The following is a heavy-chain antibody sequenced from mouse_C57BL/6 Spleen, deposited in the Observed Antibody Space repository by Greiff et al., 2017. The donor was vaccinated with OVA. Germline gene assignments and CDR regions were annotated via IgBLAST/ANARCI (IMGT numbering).Heavy chain of an antibody. CDR2: ISSGSSTI. V-gene: IGHV5-17*01. CDR1: GFTFSDYG. D-gene: IGHD4-1*01. CDR3: ARPGGTKSWFAY. Sequence: EVQLVESGGGLVKPGGSLKLSCAASGFTFSDYGMHWVRQAPEKGLEWVAYISSGSSTIYYADTVKGRFTISRDNAKNTLFLQMTSLRSEDTAMYYCARPGGTKSWFAYWGQGTLVTVSA. J-gene: IGHJ3*01.